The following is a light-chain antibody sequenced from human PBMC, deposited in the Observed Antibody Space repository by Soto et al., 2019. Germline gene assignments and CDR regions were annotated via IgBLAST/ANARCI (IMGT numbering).Light chain of an antibody. Sequence: DIPMTQSQSSLSASVGDRVTNTCRASQSISSYLNWYQQKPGKAPKLLIYAASSLQSGVPSRFSGSGSGTDFTLTISSLQPEDFATYYCQQSYSTLTFGPGTKVDIK. CDR3: QQSYSTLT. V-gene: IGKV1-39*01. J-gene: IGKJ3*01. CDR1: QSISSY. CDR2: AAS.